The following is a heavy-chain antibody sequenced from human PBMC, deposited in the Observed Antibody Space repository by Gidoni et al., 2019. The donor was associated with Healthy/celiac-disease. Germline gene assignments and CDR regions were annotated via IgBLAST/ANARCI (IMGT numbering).Heavy chain of an antibody. CDR1: GGSISSYY. CDR2: IYYSGST. J-gene: IGHJ1*01. D-gene: IGHD3-22*01. CDR3: ARDADSTPAEYFQH. Sequence: QVQLQESGPGLVKPSATLSPTCTVDGGSISSYYWSWTRQPPGKGLEWIGYIYYSGSTNYNPSLKSRVTISVDTSKNQFSLKLSSVTAADTAVYYCARDADSTPAEYFQHWGQGTLVTVSS. V-gene: IGHV4-59*01.